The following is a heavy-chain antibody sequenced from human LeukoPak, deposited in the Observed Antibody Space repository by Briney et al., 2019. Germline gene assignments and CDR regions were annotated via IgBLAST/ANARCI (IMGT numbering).Heavy chain of an antibody. CDR2: IRPYNGQT. V-gene: IGHV1-18*01. D-gene: IGHD4-11*01. CDR1: GYDFTNYA. Sequence: ASVKVSCQASGYDFTNYAITWVRQASGQGLEWMGWIRPYNGQTNYAQNLQGRITLPTDRATPTGYMDWTSLTSDDSALYYCARAWDYSPRGRLDDWGQGTRVTVSS. CDR3: ARAWDYSPRGRLDD. J-gene: IGHJ4*02.